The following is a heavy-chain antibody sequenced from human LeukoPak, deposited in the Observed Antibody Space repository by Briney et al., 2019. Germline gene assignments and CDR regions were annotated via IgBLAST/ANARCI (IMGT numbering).Heavy chain of an antibody. CDR1: GFTLITYS. D-gene: IGHD1-26*01. CDR3: ASGQWELLRTGMFDY. Sequence: GGSLRLSCAASGFTLITYSMNWVRQAPGKGLEWVSYISSSSDTIYYADSVKGRFTISRDNAKNSLYLQMNSLRAEDTAVYYCASGQWELLRTGMFDYWGQGTLVTVSS. J-gene: IGHJ4*02. CDR2: ISSSSDTI. V-gene: IGHV3-48*01.